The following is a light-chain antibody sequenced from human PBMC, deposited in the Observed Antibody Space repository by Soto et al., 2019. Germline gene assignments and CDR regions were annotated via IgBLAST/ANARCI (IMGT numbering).Light chain of an antibody. CDR1: SSDVGGYNY. Sequence: QSVLTQPASVSWSPGQSTTISCTGTSSDVGGYNYVSWYQHFPGKAPKLIICDVSNRPSGVSNRFSGSKSGNTASLTISGLQAEDEADYYCSSYTSGSTVVFGGGTKGTVL. CDR3: SSYTSGSTVV. CDR2: DVS. J-gene: IGLJ2*01. V-gene: IGLV2-14*03.